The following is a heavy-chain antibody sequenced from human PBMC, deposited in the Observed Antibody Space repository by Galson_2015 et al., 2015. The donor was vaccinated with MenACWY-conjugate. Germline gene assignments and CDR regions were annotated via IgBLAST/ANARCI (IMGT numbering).Heavy chain of an antibody. J-gene: IGHJ6*02. V-gene: IGHV3-23*01. CDR3: AKETIFGVVRVRYGMDV. D-gene: IGHD3-3*01. CDR1: GFTFSSYA. Sequence: SLRLSCAASGFTFSSYAMSWVRQAPGKGLEWVSAISGSGGSTYYADSVKGRFTISRDNSKNTLYLQMNSLRAEDTAVYYCAKETIFGVVRVRYGMDVWGQGTTVTVSS. CDR2: ISGSGGST.